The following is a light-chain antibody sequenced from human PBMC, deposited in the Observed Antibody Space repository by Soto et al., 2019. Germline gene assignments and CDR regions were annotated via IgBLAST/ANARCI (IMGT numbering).Light chain of an antibody. J-gene: IGKJ3*01. V-gene: IGKV1-33*01. CDR3: QQYDNLPTFT. Sequence: DIQMTQSPSSLSASVGDRVTITCQASHDITNYLNWYQQKAGKAPKLLIYGVSNLETGVPPRFSGTGSGTHFTFTISSLQPEDVATYYCQQYDNLPTFTFGPGTKVDLK. CDR1: HDITNY. CDR2: GVS.